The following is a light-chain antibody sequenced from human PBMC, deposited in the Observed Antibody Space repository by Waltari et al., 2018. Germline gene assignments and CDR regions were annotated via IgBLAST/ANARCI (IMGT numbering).Light chain of an antibody. V-gene: IGLV1-47*01. CDR1: GSNIGDNY. Sequence: QSVLTQPPSASGTPGQRVTISCSGSGSNIGDNYVYWYHQLPGMAPKLLIYRDDEGPSGVPDRLSGAKSGTSASRAISGLRSEDGGDYYCAAWDDSLSGRVFGGGTKLTVL. CDR3: AAWDDSLSGRV. CDR2: RDD. J-gene: IGLJ3*02.